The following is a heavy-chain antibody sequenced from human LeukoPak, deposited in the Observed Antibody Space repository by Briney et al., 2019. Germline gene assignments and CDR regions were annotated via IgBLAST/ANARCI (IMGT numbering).Heavy chain of an antibody. CDR1: GGSISSYY. CDR2: IYYSGST. V-gene: IGHV4-59*08. CDR3: ARREVAGTFDP. J-gene: IGHJ5*02. D-gene: IGHD6-19*01. Sequence: SETLSLTCTVSGGSISSYYWSRIRQPPGKGLEWIGYIYYSGSTNYNPSLKSRVTISVDTSKNQFSLKLSSVTAADTAVYYCARREVAGTFDPWGQGTLVTVSS.